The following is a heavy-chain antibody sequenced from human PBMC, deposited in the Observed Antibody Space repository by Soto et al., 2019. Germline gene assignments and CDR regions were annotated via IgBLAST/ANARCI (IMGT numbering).Heavy chain of an antibody. Sequence: ASVKVSYKASGYTFTSYDINWVRQATGQGLEWMGWMNPNSGNTGYAQKFQGRVTMTRNTSISTAYMELSSLRSEDTAVYYCARVPTKPSIAARRAQYYFDYWGQGTLVTVS. J-gene: IGHJ4*02. CDR3: ARVPTKPSIAARRAQYYFDY. CDR2: MNPNSGNT. V-gene: IGHV1-8*01. CDR1: GYTFTSYD. D-gene: IGHD6-6*01.